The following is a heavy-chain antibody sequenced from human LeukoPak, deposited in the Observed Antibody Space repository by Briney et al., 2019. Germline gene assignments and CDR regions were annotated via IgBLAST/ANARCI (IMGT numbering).Heavy chain of an antibody. D-gene: IGHD6-19*01. J-gene: IGHJ6*02. CDR1: GFTFSSYS. Sequence: GGSLRLSCAASGFTFSSYSMNWVRQAPGKGLEWVSSISSSSRYIYYADSVKGRFTISRDNAKNSLYLQMNSLRAEDTAVYYCARDPGLYSSGSRATTYYGMDVWGQGTTVTVSS. V-gene: IGHV3-21*01. CDR3: ARDPGLYSSGSRATTYYGMDV. CDR2: ISSSSRYI.